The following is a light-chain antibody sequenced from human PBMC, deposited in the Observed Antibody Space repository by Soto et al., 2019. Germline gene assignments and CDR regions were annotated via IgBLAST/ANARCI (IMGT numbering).Light chain of an antibody. J-gene: IGKJ4*01. CDR1: QSVTSSY. CDR2: GAS. Sequence: EIMLTQSPGTLSLSPGERATLSCRASQSVTSSYLAWYQQKPGQAPRLLIYGASSRATGIPDRFSGSGSGTAFTLTISRLEPEDFAVYYCQQYGNSPLTFGGGTKVEIK. CDR3: QQYGNSPLT. V-gene: IGKV3-20*01.